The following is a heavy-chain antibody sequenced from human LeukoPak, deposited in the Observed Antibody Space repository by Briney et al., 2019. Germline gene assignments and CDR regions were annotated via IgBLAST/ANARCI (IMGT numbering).Heavy chain of an antibody. J-gene: IGHJ4*02. Sequence: ASVKVSCKASGYTFTSYYMHWVRQAPGQGLEWMGIINPSGGSTSYAQKFQGRVTMTSETSTTTVYMELSSLRSQDTAVYYCAREASAYDYCGQGTLVTVSS. CDR2: INPSGGST. V-gene: IGHV1-46*01. CDR3: AREASAYDY. CDR1: GYTFTSYY.